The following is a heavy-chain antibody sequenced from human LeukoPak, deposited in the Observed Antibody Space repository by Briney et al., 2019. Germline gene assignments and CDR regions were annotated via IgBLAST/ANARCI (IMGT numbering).Heavy chain of an antibody. D-gene: IGHD3-9*01. Sequence: PGGSLRLSCAASRFTFSSYAMNWVRQAPGKGLEWVSSISRSSNYIYYADSVKGRFTISRDNAKNSLYLPMNSLRAEDTAVYYCARELTYSDYWGQGTLVTVSS. J-gene: IGHJ4*02. CDR1: RFTFSSYA. CDR2: ISRSSNYI. V-gene: IGHV3-21*01. CDR3: ARELTYSDY.